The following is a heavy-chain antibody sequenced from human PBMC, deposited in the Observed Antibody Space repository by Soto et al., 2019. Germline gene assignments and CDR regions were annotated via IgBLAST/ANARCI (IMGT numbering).Heavy chain of an antibody. CDR1: GFTFSSYA. D-gene: IGHD1-26*01. V-gene: IGHV3-23*01. Sequence: GGSLRLSCAASGFTFSSYAMSWVRQAPGKGLEWVSAISGSGGSTYYAESVKGRFTISRDNSKNTLYLQMNSLRAEDTAVYYCARGSYYALFDYWGQGTLVTVSS. J-gene: IGHJ4*02. CDR3: ARGSYYALFDY. CDR2: ISGSGGST.